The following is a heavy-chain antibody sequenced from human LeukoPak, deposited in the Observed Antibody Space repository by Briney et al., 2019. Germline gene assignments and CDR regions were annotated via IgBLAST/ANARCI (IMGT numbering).Heavy chain of an antibody. CDR1: GFTFSSYG. V-gene: IGHV3-23*01. D-gene: IGHD3-16*02. J-gene: IGHJ4*02. CDR3: ANVLIRLGELSFSYFDY. CDR2: ISGSGGST. Sequence: GRSLRLSCAASGFTFSSYGMHWVRQTPGKGLEWVSAISGSGGSTYYADSVKGRFTISRDNSKNTLYLQMNSLRAEDTAVYYCANVLIRLGELSFSYFDYWGQGTLVTVSS.